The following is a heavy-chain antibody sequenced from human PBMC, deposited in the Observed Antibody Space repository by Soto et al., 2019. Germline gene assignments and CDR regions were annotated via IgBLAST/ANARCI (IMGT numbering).Heavy chain of an antibody. CDR3: ARLRVYWELLFLHNYGMDV. D-gene: IGHD1-26*01. CDR2: IYYSGST. J-gene: IGHJ6*02. CDR1: GGSISSSSYY. V-gene: IGHV4-39*01. Sequence: SETLSLTCTVSGGSISSSSYYWGWIRQPPGKGLEWIGSIYYSGSTYYNPSLKSRVTISVDTSKNQFSLKLSSVTAADAAVYYCARLRVYWELLFLHNYGMDVWGQGTTVTVSS.